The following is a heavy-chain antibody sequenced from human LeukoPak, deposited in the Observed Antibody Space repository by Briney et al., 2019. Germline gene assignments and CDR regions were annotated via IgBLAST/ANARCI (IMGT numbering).Heavy chain of an antibody. CDR2: IYYSGST. CDR3: ARDRWQDWFDP. J-gene: IGHJ5*02. D-gene: IGHD4-23*01. V-gene: IGHV4-39*07. Sequence: SETRSLTCTVSGASISSRSYYWGWIRQPPGKGLEWIGSIYYSGSTYYNPSLKSRVTMSVDTSKNQSSLKLSSVTAADTAVYYCARDRWQDWFDPWGQGTLVTVSS. CDR1: GASISSRSYY.